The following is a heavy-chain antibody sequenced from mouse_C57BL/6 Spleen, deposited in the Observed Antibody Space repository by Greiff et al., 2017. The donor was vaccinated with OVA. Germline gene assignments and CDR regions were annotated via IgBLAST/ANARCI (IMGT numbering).Heavy chain of an antibody. CDR2: IWSGGST. V-gene: IGHV2-2*01. J-gene: IGHJ4*01. Sequence: VKLMESGPGLVQPSQCLSITCTVSGFSLTSYGVHWVRQSPGKGLEWLGVIWSGGSTDYNAAFISSLSISKDNSKSQVFFKMISLQADNTAIYYCARNVLTTVVGDMDYWGQGTSVTVSS. CDR3: ARNVLTTVVGDMDY. D-gene: IGHD1-1*01. CDR1: GFSLTSYG.